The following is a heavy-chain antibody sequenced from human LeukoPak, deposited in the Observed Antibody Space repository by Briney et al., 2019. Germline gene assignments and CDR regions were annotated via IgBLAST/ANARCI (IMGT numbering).Heavy chain of an antibody. CDR2: IKSKTDGGTT. CDR1: GFTVSSNY. CDR3: AKEHLELELGY. J-gene: IGHJ4*02. D-gene: IGHD1-7*01. Sequence: GGSLRLSCAASGFTVSSNYMSWVRQAPGKGLEWVGRIKSKTDGGTTDYAAPVKGRFTISRDDSKNTLYLQMNSLRAEDTAVYYCAKEHLELELGYWGQGTLVTVSS. V-gene: IGHV3-15*01.